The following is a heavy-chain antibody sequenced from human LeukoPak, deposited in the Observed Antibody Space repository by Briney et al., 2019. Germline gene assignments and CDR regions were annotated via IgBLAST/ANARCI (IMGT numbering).Heavy chain of an antibody. CDR3: ARDGYSYGSDY. CDR2: ISSSSSYI. Sequence: PGGSLRLSCVASGFTFTVYFMSWVREAPGKGLEWVSSISSSSSYIYYADSVKGRFTISRDNAKNSLYLQMNSLRAEDTAVYYCARDGYSYGSDYWGQGTLVTVSS. CDR1: GFTFTVYF. J-gene: IGHJ4*02. V-gene: IGHV3-21*01. D-gene: IGHD5-18*01.